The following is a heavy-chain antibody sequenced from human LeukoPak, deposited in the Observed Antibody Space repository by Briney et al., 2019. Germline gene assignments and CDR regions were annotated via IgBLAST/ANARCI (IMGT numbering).Heavy chain of an antibody. CDR2: IYYSGNT. D-gene: IGHD1-1*01. CDR3: ARRTAKTPNYFDY. J-gene: IGHJ4*02. Sequence: SETLSLTCTVSGDSMNNYYWTWIRQPPGKGLDWIGYIYYSGNTNYNPSLKSRVTISLDTSENQFSLKLTSVTAADTAMYYCARRTAKTPNYFDYWGQGALVTVSA. V-gene: IGHV4-59*08. CDR1: GDSMNNYY.